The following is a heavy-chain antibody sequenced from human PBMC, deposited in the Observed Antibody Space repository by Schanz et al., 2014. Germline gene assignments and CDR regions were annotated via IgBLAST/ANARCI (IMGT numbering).Heavy chain of an antibody. D-gene: IGHD3-3*01. J-gene: IGHJ5*02. V-gene: IGHV1-2*06. CDR2: ISPSSGGT. Sequence: QVLLVQSGAEVKQPGASVKVSCKASGYTFTGYYMHWVRQAPGQGLEWMGRISPSSGGTNYAQNFQGRVTMTKDPSINTVYMELSTLTSDDTAVYYCARESVSRTRLFDPWGQGTLVTVSS. CDR3: ARESVSRTRLFDP. CDR1: GYTFTGYY.